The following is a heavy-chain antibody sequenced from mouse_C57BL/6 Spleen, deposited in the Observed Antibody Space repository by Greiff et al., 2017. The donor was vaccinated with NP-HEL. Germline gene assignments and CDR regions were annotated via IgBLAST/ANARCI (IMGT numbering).Heavy chain of an antibody. V-gene: IGHV1-55*01. D-gene: IGHD1-1*01. CDR3: AGRSPAWFAG. Sequence: QVQLQQPGAELVKPGASVKMSCKASGYTFTSYWITWVKQRPGQGLEWIGDIYPGSGSTNYNEKFKSKATLTVDTSSSTAYMQLSSLTAEDAAVYYCAGRSPAWFAGWGQGTLVTVSA. CDR2: IYPGSGST. J-gene: IGHJ3*01. CDR1: GYTFTSYW.